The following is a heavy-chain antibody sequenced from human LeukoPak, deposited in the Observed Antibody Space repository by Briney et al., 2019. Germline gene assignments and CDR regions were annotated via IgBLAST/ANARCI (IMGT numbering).Heavy chain of an antibody. Sequence: SVKVSCKASGGTFSSYAISWVRQAPGQGLEWMGGIIPNFGTSKNAQKFQGRVTITADESTSTAYMELSSLRSEDTAVYYCARGPYGDYGGDYYYYYMDVWGKGTTVTISS. CDR1: GGTFSSYA. V-gene: IGHV1-69*13. D-gene: IGHD4-17*01. CDR2: IIPNFGTS. CDR3: ARGPYGDYGGDYYYYYMDV. J-gene: IGHJ6*03.